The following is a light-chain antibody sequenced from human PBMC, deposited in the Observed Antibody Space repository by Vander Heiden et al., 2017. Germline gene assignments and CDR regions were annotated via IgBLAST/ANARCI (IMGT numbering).Light chain of an antibody. V-gene: IGKV1-39*01. CDR1: QSISSY. Sequence: DIQMTQSPSSLSASVGDRVTITCRASQSISSYLNWYQQKPGKAPKLLIYAASSLQSGVPSRFSGSGSGTDFTLTISSLQPEDFATYYCQQSYSTPRDTFGQGTKLETK. CDR2: AAS. CDR3: QQSYSTPRDT. J-gene: IGKJ2*01.